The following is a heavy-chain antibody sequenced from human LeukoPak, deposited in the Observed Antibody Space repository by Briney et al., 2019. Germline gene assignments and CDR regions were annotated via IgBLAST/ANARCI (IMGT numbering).Heavy chain of an antibody. D-gene: IGHD3-10*01. V-gene: IGHV1-2*02. Sequence: ASVKVSCKASGYTFTGYYMHWVRQAPGQGPEWMGWINPNSGGTNYAQKFQGRVTMTRDTSISTAYMELSRLRSDDTAVYYCARPLWFGDPNGAFDIWGQGTMVTVSS. CDR1: GYTFTGYY. J-gene: IGHJ3*02. CDR3: ARPLWFGDPNGAFDI. CDR2: INPNSGGT.